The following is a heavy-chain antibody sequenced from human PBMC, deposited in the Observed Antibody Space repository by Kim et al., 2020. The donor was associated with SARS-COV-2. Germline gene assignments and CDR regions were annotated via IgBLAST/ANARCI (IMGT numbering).Heavy chain of an antibody. D-gene: IGHD2-8*02. Sequence: SETLSLTCTVSGGSISSSSYYWGWIRQPPGKGLEWIGSIYYSGSTYYNPSLKSRVTISVDTSKNQFSLKLSSVTAADTAVYYCARDPRWGTGLDYWGQGTLVTVSS. CDR1: GGSISSSSYY. CDR3: ARDPRWGTGLDY. J-gene: IGHJ4*02. V-gene: IGHV4-39*07. CDR2: IYYSGST.